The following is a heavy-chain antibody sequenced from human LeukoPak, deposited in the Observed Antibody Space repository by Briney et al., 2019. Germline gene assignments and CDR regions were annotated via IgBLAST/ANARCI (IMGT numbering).Heavy chain of an antibody. CDR3: ARDYLGTSYYYYGMDV. D-gene: IGHD3-16*01. CDR1: GFTFGSYS. J-gene: IGHJ6*02. CDR2: ISSSGSTI. V-gene: IGHV3-48*01. Sequence: GGSLRLSCAASGFTFGSYSMNWVRQAPGKGLEWVSYISSSGSTIYYADSVKGRFTISRDNAKNSLYLQMNSLRAEDTAVYYCARDYLGTSYYYYGMDVWGQGTTVTVSS.